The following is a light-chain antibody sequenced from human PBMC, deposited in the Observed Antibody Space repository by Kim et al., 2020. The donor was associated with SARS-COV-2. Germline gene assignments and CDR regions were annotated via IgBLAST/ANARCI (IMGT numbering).Light chain of an antibody. Sequence: QSALTQPPSASGSPGQSVTISCTGTSSDVGGYNYVSWYQQHPGKAPKLMIFEVSKRPSGVPDRFSGSRSGNTASLTVSGLGAEDEADYYCSSYAGSKHWMFGGGTQLTVL. J-gene: IGLJ3*02. CDR1: SSDVGGYNY. CDR2: EVS. CDR3: SSYAGSKHWM. V-gene: IGLV2-8*01.